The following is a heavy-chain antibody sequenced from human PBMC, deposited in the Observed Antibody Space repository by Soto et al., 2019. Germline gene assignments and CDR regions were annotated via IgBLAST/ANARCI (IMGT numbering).Heavy chain of an antibody. V-gene: IGHV3-23*01. J-gene: IGHJ6*02. CDR3: ARGPHHYYGMDV. Sequence: GGSLRLSCAASGFTFSNYVMTWVRQAPGRGLEWVSGTSDTGGNTYYADSVKGRFTISRDNSKNTLYLQMNSLRAEDTAVYYCARGPHHYYGMDVWGQGTTVT. CDR1: GFTFSNYV. CDR2: TSDTGGNT.